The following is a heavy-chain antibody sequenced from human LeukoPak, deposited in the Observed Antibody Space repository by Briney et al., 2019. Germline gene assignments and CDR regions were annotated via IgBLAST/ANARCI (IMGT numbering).Heavy chain of an antibody. Sequence: SVKVSCKASGGTFSSYAISWVRQAPGQGLEWMGGIIPIFGTANYAQKFQGRVTITTDESTSTAYMELSSLRSEDTAVYYCARVGLPGIAAAGEYFQHWGQGTLVTVSS. V-gene: IGHV1-69*05. CDR1: GGTFSSYA. J-gene: IGHJ1*01. D-gene: IGHD6-13*01. CDR3: ARVGLPGIAAAGEYFQH. CDR2: IIPIFGTA.